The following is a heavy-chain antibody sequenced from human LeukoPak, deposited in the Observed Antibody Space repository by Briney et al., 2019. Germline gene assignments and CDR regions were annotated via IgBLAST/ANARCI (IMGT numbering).Heavy chain of an antibody. CDR3: ARDRNLDAFDI. CDR2: IYTSGST. CDR1: SGSISSGSYY. J-gene: IGHJ3*02. Sequence: SQTLSLTCTVSSGSISSGSYYWSWIRQPAGKGLEWIGRIYTSGSTNYNPSLKSRVTISVDTSKNQFSLKLSSVTAADTAVYYCARDRNLDAFDIWGQGTMVTVSS. V-gene: IGHV4-61*02.